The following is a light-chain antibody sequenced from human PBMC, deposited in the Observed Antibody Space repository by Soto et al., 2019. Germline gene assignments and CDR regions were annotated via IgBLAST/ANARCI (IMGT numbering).Light chain of an antibody. Sequence: EIVLTQSPGTLSLSPGERATLSCRASQSVSSSYLAWYQQKPGQAHRLLIYGASSRATGIPDRFSGSGSGTDFTLTISRLEPEDFAVYYCQQYGRSPFTFGPGTKVNIK. V-gene: IGKV3-20*01. CDR2: GAS. CDR3: QQYGRSPFT. J-gene: IGKJ3*01. CDR1: QSVSSSY.